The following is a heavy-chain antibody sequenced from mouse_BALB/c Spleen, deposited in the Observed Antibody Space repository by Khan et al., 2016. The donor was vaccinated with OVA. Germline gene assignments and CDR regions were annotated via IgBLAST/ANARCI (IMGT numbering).Heavy chain of an antibody. Sequence: QVQLQQSGPGLVQPSQSLSITCTVSGFSLTNYSVHWVHQSPGKGLEWLGVIWSAGSTDYNAAFISRLSISKDNSRSQVFFKMNSLQPNDTAIYYCARRGYDYGRGAWFAYWGQGTLVTVSA. CDR2: IWSAGST. D-gene: IGHD2-4*01. J-gene: IGHJ3*01. V-gene: IGHV2-2*02. CDR3: ARRGYDYGRGAWFAY. CDR1: GFSLTNYS.